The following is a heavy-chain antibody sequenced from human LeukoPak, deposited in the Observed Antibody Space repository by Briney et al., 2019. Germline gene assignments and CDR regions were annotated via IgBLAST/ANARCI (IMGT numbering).Heavy chain of an antibody. V-gene: IGHV3-74*01. CDR3: ARERSSGWSDY. CDR2: IKNDGSST. J-gene: IGHJ4*02. CDR1: GFTFSTYW. D-gene: IGHD6-19*01. Sequence: TGGSLRLSCAASGFTFSTYWMHWVRQAPGKGLVLVSRIKNDGSSTSYADSVKGRFTVSRDNAKNTLYLQMNSLIAEDTAVYYCARERSSGWSDYWGQGTLVTVSS.